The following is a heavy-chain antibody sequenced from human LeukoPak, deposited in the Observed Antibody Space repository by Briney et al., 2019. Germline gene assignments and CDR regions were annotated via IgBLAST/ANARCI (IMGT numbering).Heavy chain of an antibody. V-gene: IGHV4-31*03. CDR1: GGSISSGGYY. D-gene: IGHD6-13*01. J-gene: IGHJ4*02. CDR2: IYYSGST. Sequence: SQTLSLTCTVSGGSISSGGYYWRWIRQHPGKGLEWIGYIYYSGSTYYNPSLKSRVTISVDTSKNQFSLKLSSVTAADTAVYYCAREFGSSWPTLDYWGQGTLVTVSS. CDR3: AREFGSSWPTLDY.